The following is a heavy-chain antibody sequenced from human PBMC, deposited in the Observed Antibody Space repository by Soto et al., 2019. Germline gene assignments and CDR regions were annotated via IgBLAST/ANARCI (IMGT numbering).Heavy chain of an antibody. CDR3: ASSYGSGYRAFDY. D-gene: IGHD3-10*01. Sequence: QVQLVQSGAEVKKPGSSVRVSCKASGDTFSFYSINWVRQAPGLGLEWMGRINPILSMSNYAQRFQGRVTVTADKSTSTAYMELNSLRSEDTAMYYCASSYGSGYRAFDYWGQGALVTVSS. CDR2: INPILSMS. CDR1: GDTFSFYS. V-gene: IGHV1-69*02. J-gene: IGHJ4*02.